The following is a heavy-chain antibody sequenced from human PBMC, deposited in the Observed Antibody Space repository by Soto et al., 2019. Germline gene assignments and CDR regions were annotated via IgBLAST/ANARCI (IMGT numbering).Heavy chain of an antibody. V-gene: IGHV1-18*01. J-gene: IGHJ6*02. CDR1: GYTLTSHG. CDR3: XXXXXXXXXXXXXGMDV. CDR2: ISADGDKR. Sequence: QVQLVQSGVEVKKPGASVKVSCKASGYTLTSHGISWVRQAPGQGLEWMGWISADGDKRNYAQKFQGRVTMTTDTXXXXXXXXXXXXXXXXXXXXXXXXXXXXXXXXXXXGMDVWGQGTTVTVSS.